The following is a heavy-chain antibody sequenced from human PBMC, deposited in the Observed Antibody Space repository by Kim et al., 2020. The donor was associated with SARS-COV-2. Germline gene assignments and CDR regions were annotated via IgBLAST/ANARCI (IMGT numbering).Heavy chain of an antibody. D-gene: IGHD3-3*01. CDR3: ASDHRDGRGYFSLDY. Sequence: ASVKVSCKASGYTFNTYAMHWVRQAPGQRLEWMGWINAGNGDTGYSQMFQGRVTLTRDTSASIAYMQLSRLRSEDTAGYYCASDHRDGRGYFSLDYWGQG. J-gene: IGHJ4*02. CDR2: INAGNGDT. CDR1: GYTFNTYA. V-gene: IGHV1-3*01.